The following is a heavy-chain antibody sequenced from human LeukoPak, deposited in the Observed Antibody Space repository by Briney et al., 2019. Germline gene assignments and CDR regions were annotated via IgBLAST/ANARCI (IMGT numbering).Heavy chain of an antibody. CDR1: GGSISNYY. CDR3: ARGGYYDSSGSRWGYYYYGMDV. J-gene: IGHJ6*02. D-gene: IGHD3-22*01. Sequence: SETLSLTCTVSGGSISNYYWNWVRQPAGKGLEWLGRIYTSGTTNYNPSLKSRVSMSVDTSKNQFTLKLSSVTAADTAVYYCARGGYYDSSGSRWGYYYYGMDVWGQGTTVTVSS. V-gene: IGHV4-4*07. CDR2: IYTSGTT.